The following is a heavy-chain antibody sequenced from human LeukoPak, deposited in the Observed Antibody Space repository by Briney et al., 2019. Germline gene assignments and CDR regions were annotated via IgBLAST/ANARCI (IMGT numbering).Heavy chain of an antibody. CDR1: GFPFSSYA. D-gene: IGHD3-16*02. Sequence: GGSLRLSCAASGFPFSSYAMSWVRQAPGKGLEWVSVISGSGGSTYYADSVKGRFTISRDNSKTTLYLQMNSLRAEDTAVYYCARSLSSRFSGPRRPYYFDYWGQGTLVTVSS. CDR2: ISGSGGST. J-gene: IGHJ4*02. CDR3: ARSLSSRFSGPRRPYYFDY. V-gene: IGHV3-23*01.